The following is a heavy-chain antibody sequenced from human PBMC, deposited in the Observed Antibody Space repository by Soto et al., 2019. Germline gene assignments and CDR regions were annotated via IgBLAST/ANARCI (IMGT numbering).Heavy chain of an antibody. CDR1: GYTFTSYG. D-gene: IGHD6-13*01. CDR2: ISAYNGNT. V-gene: IGHV1-18*04. CDR3: ARDPPYGSSWYPLDY. Sequence: ASVKVSCKASGYTFTSYGISWVRQAPGQGLEWMGWISAYNGNTNYAQKLQGRVTMTTDTSTSTAYMELRSLRSDDTAVYYRARDPPYGSSWYPLDYWGQGTLVTVSS. J-gene: IGHJ4*02.